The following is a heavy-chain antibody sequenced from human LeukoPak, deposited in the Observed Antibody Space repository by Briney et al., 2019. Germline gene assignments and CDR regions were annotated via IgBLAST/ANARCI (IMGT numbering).Heavy chain of an antibody. CDR2: INSDGSST. V-gene: IGHV3-74*01. J-gene: IGHJ6*02. D-gene: IGHD6-19*01. CDR3: ARAGFFGSVAVAGYYYYGMDV. Sequence: QPGGSLRLYCAASGFTFSSYWMHWVRQAPGKGLVWVSRINSDGSSTSYADSVKGRFTISRDSAKNTLYLQMNSLRAEDTAVYYCARAGFFGSVAVAGYYYYGMDVWGQGTTVTVSS. CDR1: GFTFSSYW.